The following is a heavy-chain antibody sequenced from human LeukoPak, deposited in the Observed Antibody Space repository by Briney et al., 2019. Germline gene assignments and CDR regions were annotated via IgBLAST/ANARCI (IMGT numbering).Heavy chain of an antibody. CDR2: SVPMSDTK. CDR1: GGSFGDFA. J-gene: IGHJ5*02. Sequence: SVKVSCKASGGSFGDFAIIWVRQAPGHGLEWMGRSVPMSDTKDYAQKFQGRVTFTTDESTTTAHMELSNLSPEDAAVYYCAATSIIFNWFDPWGQGTLVTVSS. CDR3: AATSIIFNWFDP. D-gene: IGHD1-14*01. V-gene: IGHV1-69*05.